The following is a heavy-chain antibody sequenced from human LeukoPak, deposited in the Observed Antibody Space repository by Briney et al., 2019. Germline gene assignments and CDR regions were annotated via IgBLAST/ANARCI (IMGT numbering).Heavy chain of an antibody. CDR3: AREGTSRGGNDGSYGC. CDR1: GYTFTSYY. Sequence: ASVKVSCKASGYTFTSYYMHWVRQAPGQGLEWMGIINPSGGSTSYAQKFQGRVTMTRDTSTSTVYMELSSLRSEDTAVYYCAREGTSRGGNDGSYGCWGQGTLVTVSS. D-gene: IGHD2-15*01. CDR2: INPSGGST. V-gene: IGHV1-46*01. J-gene: IGHJ4*02.